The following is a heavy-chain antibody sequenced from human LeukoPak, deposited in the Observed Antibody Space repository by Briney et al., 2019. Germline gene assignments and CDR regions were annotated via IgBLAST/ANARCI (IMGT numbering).Heavy chain of an antibody. CDR3: ASTGGWYGGYYYYMDV. J-gene: IGHJ6*03. D-gene: IGHD6-19*01. CDR1: GGSISSGNYY. CDR2: IYYSGST. Sequence: SETLSLTCTVSGGSISSGNYYWSWIRQPPGKGLEWIGYIYYSGSTYYNPSLKSRVTISVDTSKNQFSLKLSSVTAADTAVYYCASTGGWYGGYYYYMDVWGKGTTVTVSS. V-gene: IGHV4-30-4*08.